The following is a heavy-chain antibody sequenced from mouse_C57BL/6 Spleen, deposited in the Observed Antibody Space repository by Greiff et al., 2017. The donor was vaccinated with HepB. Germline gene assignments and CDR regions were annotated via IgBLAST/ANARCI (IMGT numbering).Heavy chain of an antibody. CDR2: ISDGGSYT. V-gene: IGHV5-4*03. CDR1: GFTFSSYA. Sequence: EVKVVESGGGLVKPGGSLKLSCAASGFTFSSYAMSWVRQTPEKRLEWVATISDGGSYTYYPDNVKGRFTISRDNAKNNLYLQMSHLKSEDTAMYYCARAPAYYSNYAGYFDYWGQGTTLTVSS. D-gene: IGHD2-5*01. CDR3: ARAPAYYSNYAGYFDY. J-gene: IGHJ2*01.